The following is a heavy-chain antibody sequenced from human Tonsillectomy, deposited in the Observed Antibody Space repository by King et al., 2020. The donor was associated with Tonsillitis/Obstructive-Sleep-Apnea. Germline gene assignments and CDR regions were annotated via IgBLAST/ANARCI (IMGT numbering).Heavy chain of an antibody. J-gene: IGHJ3*02. D-gene: IGHD3-3*01. CDR2: IDWDDAK. V-gene: IGHV2-70*11. CDR1: GFSLSTSGMC. Sequence: TLKESGPALVKPTQTLTLTCTFSGFSLSTSGMCVSWIRQPPGKALEWLARIDWDDAKYYNTSLKTRLTISKDTSKNQVVLTMTNMDPVDTATYYCARSLTVFYAFDIWGQGTMVTVSS. CDR3: ARSLTVFYAFDI.